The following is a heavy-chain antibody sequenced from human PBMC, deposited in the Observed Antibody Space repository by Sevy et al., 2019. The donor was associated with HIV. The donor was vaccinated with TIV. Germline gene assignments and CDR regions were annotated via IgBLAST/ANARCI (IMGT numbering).Heavy chain of an antibody. CDR3: ARIGYSGRWRFCAFDI. CDR2: ISSSSSYI. D-gene: IGHD6-13*01. J-gene: IGHJ3*02. V-gene: IGHV3-21*01. Sequence: GGYLRLSCAASGFTFSSYSMNWVRQAPGKGLEWVSSISSSSSYIYYADSVKGRFTISRYNAKNSPYLQMNSLRAEDTTVYYCARIGYSGRWRFCAFDIWGQGTMVTVSS. CDR1: GFTFSSYS.